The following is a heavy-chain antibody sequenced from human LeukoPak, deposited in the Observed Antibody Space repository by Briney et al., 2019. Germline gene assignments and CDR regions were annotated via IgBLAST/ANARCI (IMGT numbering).Heavy chain of an antibody. CDR1: GFTFSSYA. CDR3: APRSEYYYDSSGYFAVGY. V-gene: IGHV3-23*01. D-gene: IGHD3-22*01. Sequence: PGGSLRLSCAASGFTFSSYAMSWVRQAPGKGLEWVSAISGSGGSTYYADSVKGRFTISRDNSKNTLCLQMNSLRAEDTAVYYCAPRSEYYYDSSGYFAVGYWGQGTLVTVSS. CDR2: ISGSGGST. J-gene: IGHJ4*02.